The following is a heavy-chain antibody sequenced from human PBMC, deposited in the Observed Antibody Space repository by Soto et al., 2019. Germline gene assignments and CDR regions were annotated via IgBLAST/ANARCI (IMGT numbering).Heavy chain of an antibody. CDR2: IIPIFGTA. CDR3: ARDQVDYYDSSGYYYTAPGY. V-gene: IGHV1-69*13. CDR1: GGTFSSYA. Sequence: SVKGSCKASGGTFSSYAISWVRQAPGQGLEWMGGIIPIFGTANYAQKFQGRVTITADESTSTAYMELSSLRSEDTAVYYCARDQVDYYDSSGYYYTAPGYWGQGTLVTVSS. J-gene: IGHJ4*02. D-gene: IGHD3-22*01.